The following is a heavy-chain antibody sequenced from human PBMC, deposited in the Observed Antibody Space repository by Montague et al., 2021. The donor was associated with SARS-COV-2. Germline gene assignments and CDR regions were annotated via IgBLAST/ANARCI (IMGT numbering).Heavy chain of an antibody. V-gene: IGHV6-1*01. CDR3: ARHSYRTFDF. J-gene: IGHJ4*02. D-gene: IGHD3-10*01. CDR2: N. Sequence: NEYAEAVKGRLTINPDNPKNQFYLHLTSVTPEDTAVYYCARHSYRTFDFWGQGTLVTVSS.